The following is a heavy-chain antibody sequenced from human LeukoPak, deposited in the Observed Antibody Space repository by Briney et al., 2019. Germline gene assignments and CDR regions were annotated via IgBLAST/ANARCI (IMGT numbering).Heavy chain of an antibody. V-gene: IGHV4-59*01. CDR3: ARGVRGIPDY. CDR1: GGSISSYY. J-gene: IGHJ4*02. CDR2: IYYSGST. D-gene: IGHD3-10*02. Sequence: PSETLSLTCTVSGGSISSYYWSWIRQPPGKGLEWIGYIYYSGSTNYNPSLKSRVTISVDTSKNQFSLKLSSVTAADTAVYYCARGVRGIPDYWGQGTLVTVSS.